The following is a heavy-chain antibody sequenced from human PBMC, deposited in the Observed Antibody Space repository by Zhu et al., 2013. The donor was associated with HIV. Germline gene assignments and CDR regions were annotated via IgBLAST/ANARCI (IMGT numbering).Heavy chain of an antibody. Sequence: QVHVVQSGAEVKEPGAAVTVSCKASGYSFIDHYVHWMRQAPGQRLEWMGWMNPKIGDTNYVQKFQGRVTMARDTSINTAYLDLSGLTSDDTAIYYCARVLYSGSQRGAFDIWGQGTWSPS. V-gene: IGHV1-2*02. D-gene: IGHD1-26*01. CDR2: MNPKIGDT. CDR1: GYSFIDHY. CDR3: ARVLYSGSQRGAFDI. J-gene: IGHJ3*02.